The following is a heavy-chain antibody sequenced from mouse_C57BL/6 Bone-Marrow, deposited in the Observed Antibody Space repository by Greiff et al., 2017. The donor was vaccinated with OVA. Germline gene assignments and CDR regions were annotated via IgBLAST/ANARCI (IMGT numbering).Heavy chain of an antibody. Sequence: QVQLQQPGAELVRPGSSVKLSCKASGYTFTSYGMHWVKQRPIQGLEWIGNIDPSDSETYYNQKFKDKATLPGDKSSSTAYMQISSLPSEYAAVYYCARGNWDAYAMDYWGQGTSVTVSS. D-gene: IGHD4-1*01. CDR2: IDPSDSET. V-gene: IGHV1-52*01. J-gene: IGHJ4*01. CDR1: GYTFTSYG. CDR3: ARGNWDAYAMDY.